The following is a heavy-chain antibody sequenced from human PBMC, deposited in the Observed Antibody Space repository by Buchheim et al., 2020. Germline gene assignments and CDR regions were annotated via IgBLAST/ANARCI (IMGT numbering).Heavy chain of an antibody. CDR3: ARHMPEVTGFDC. V-gene: IGHV4-4*01. CDR1: GFTFSSYW. J-gene: IGHJ4*02. Sequence: VQLVESGGGLVQPGGSLRLSCAASGFTFSSYWMSWVRQAPGKGLEWIGEAYHTGSTNYNPSLKSRVTISVDKSKNQFSLNLNSVTAADTALYFCARHMPEVTGFDCWGQGTL. CDR2: AYHTGST. D-gene: IGHD1-14*01.